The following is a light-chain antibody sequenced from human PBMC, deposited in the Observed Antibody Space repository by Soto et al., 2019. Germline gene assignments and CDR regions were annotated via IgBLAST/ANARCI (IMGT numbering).Light chain of an antibody. Sequence: DIQMTQSPSTLSASVGDRVTITCRASESISSWLAWYQQKPGKAPKLLIYKASNLESGVPSRFSGSGSGTEFTLTISSLQTDDFATYYCQQYNNWPPRGTFGGGTKVEIK. CDR2: KAS. V-gene: IGKV1-5*03. CDR1: ESISSW. CDR3: QQYNNWPPRGT. J-gene: IGKJ4*01.